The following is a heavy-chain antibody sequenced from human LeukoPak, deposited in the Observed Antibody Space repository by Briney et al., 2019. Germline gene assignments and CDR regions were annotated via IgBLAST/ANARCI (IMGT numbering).Heavy chain of an antibody. D-gene: IGHD3-22*01. J-gene: IGHJ4*02. V-gene: IGHV3-7*01. CDR1: GFSMSVYW. Sequence: GGSVRLSCEASGFSMSVYWMSWVRQAPGKGREWVANIKQDGSERNYVDSVKGRFTISRDNAKKSLYLQINRLRAEDTAVYYCARDWGAYYPFFDDWGQGTLVTVSS. CDR3: ARDWGAYYPFFDD. CDR2: IKQDGSER.